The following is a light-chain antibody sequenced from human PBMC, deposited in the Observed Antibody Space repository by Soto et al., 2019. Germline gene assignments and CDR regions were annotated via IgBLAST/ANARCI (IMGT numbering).Light chain of an antibody. Sequence: EIVLTQSPGTLSLSPGERATLSCRASQSVSSSYLSWYQQKPGQAPRLLIYGTSSRATAIPDRFSGSGSGTDFTLTITRLEPEEFALYYCQQYGSSSLTFGPGTKVEIK. J-gene: IGKJ1*01. V-gene: IGKV3-20*01. CDR3: QQYGSSSLT. CDR1: QSVSSSY. CDR2: GTS.